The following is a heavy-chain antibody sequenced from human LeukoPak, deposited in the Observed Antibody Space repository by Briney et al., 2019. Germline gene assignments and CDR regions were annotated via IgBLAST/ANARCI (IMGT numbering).Heavy chain of an antibody. CDR1: GFTFSNYY. D-gene: IGHD1-26*01. J-gene: IGHJ4*02. V-gene: IGHV3-43*02. CDR2: INGDGDTT. Sequence: GGSLRLSCAASGFTFSNYYMTWLRQTPGKGLEWVSLINGDGDTTYYADSVKGRFTISRDNSKNSLYLQMNSLRTEDTALYYCAKRPPVGSGQGLDYWGQGTLVTVSS. CDR3: AKRPPVGSGQGLDY.